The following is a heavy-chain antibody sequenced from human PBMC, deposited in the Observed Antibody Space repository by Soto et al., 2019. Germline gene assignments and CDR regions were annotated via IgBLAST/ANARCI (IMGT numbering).Heavy chain of an antibody. CDR2: ISSSSSYI. CDR1: GVTFSGYA. J-gene: IGHJ4*02. D-gene: IGHD2-21*02. Sequence: GGSLRLACAASGVTFSGYAMSLVRQAPGKGLDWVSSISSSSSYIYYADSVQGRFTISRDNANNSLYLQMNSLRAEDTAVYYCARDLGEVSAIWGRGTLVTVS. CDR3: ARDLGEVSAI. V-gene: IGHV3-21*01.